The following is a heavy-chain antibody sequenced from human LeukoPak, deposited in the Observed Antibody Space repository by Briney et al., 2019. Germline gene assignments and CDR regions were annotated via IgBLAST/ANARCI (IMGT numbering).Heavy chain of an antibody. J-gene: IGHJ3*02. Sequence: GESLKISCKGSGYSFTSYWIGWVRQMPGKGLEWMGIIYPGDSDTRYSPSFQGQVTISADKSISTAYLQWSSLKASDTAMYYCASRRYCSRTSCYRSAFDIWGQGTMVTVSS. CDR3: ASRRYCSRTSCYRSAFDI. CDR2: IYPGDSDT. D-gene: IGHD2-2*01. CDR1: GYSFTSYW. V-gene: IGHV5-51*01.